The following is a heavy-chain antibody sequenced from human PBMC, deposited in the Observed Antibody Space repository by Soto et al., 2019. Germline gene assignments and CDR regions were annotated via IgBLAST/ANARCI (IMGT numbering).Heavy chain of an antibody. Sequence: QVQLVQSGAEVERPGASLKVSCKASGYTFTAFAMHWVRQAPGQRPEWMGWINTGNGDTKYSQKFQGKITITRDTPASTLDMELSSLTSEDTAVYYCARDPCTNGVCGMDVWGRGTTVTVSS. D-gene: IGHD2-8*01. CDR2: INTGNGDT. CDR1: GYTFTAFA. V-gene: IGHV1-3*04. J-gene: IGHJ6*02. CDR3: ARDPCTNGVCGMDV.